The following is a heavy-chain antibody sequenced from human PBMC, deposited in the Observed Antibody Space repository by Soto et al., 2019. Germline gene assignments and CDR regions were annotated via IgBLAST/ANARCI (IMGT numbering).Heavy chain of an antibody. CDR1: VFTYTSYE. D-gene: IGHD3-3*01. V-gene: IGHV3-48*03. CDR2: ISSSGSTI. Sequence: GSLRLSCAASVFTYTSYEMNWVRQAPGKGLEWVSYISSSGSTIYYADSVKGRFTISRDNAKNSLYLQMNSLRAEDTAVYYCARGGDFWSGYYELDYWGQGTLVTVSS. J-gene: IGHJ4*02. CDR3: ARGGDFWSGYYELDY.